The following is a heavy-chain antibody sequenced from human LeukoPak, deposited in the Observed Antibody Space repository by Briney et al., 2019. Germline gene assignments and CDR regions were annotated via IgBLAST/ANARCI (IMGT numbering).Heavy chain of an antibody. CDR3: ARSYYDVLINNYMWLAP. CDR1: GYTFTEYY. J-gene: IGHJ5*02. CDR2: INLQSGET. Sequence: ASVKVSCKASGYTFTEYYIHWVRQAPGQGLDWMGWINLQSGETYYVQKFQDRVTMTGDTSITTAYMELSRLRSDDTAVFYCARSYYDVLINNYMWLAPWGQGTLVTVSS. V-gene: IGHV1-2*02. D-gene: IGHD3-9*01.